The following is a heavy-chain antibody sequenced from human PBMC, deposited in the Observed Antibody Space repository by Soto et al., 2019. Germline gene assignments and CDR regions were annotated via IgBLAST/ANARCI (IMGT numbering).Heavy chain of an antibody. V-gene: IGHV4-31*03. CDR2: IYYSGST. J-gene: IGHJ5*02. Sequence: QVQLQESGTGLVKPSQTLSLTCTVSGASISSGGYYWTWIRPHPGKGLEWIRYIYYSGSTYYTPSLKSRVTISVDTSKNQFSLKLSSVTAADTAVYYCARTVDPWGQGTLVTVSP. CDR3: ARTVDP. CDR1: GASISSGGYY.